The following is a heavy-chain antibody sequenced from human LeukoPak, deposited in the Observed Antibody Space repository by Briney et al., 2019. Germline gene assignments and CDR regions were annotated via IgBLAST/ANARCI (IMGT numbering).Heavy chain of an antibody. J-gene: IGHJ4*02. CDR1: GFTFSSYS. D-gene: IGHD3-10*01. CDR2: ISSSSSTI. Sequence: PGGSLRLSCAASGFTFSSYSMNWVRQAPGKGLEWVSYISSSSSTIYYADSVKGRFTISRDNAKNSLYLQMNSLRAEDTAVYYCAKARYYGSGTVDYWGQGTLVTVSS. V-gene: IGHV3-48*01. CDR3: AKARYYGSGTVDY.